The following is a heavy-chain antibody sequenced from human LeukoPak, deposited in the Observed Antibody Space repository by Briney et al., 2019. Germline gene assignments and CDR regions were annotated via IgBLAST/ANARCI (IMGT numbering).Heavy chain of an antibody. CDR3: ARPYCTGGSCYGNWFDP. V-gene: IGHV5-51*01. Sequence: GESLKISCKGSGYSFTSYWIGWVRQMPGKGLEWMGIIYPGDSETRYSPSFQGQVTMSADKSTSTAYLQWSSLKASDTAMYYCARPYCTGGSCYGNWFDPWGQGTLVTVSS. J-gene: IGHJ5*02. CDR1: GYSFTSYW. D-gene: IGHD2-15*01. CDR2: IYPGDSET.